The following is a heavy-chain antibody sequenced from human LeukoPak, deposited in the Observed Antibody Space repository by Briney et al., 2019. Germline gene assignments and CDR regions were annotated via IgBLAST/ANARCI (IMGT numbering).Heavy chain of an antibody. J-gene: IGHJ4*02. CDR1: GFSLSSYG. D-gene: IGHD6-13*01. CDR2: IQYDGTNK. V-gene: IGHV3-30*02. CDR3: AKVGTPRYSSSHFDY. Sequence: PGRSLRLSCAPSGFSLSSYGMHWVRQAPGRGLEWVTFIQYDGTNKYYADSVKGRFTISRDNSKNTLYLQMNSLRAEDTAVYYCAKVGTPRYSSSHFDYWGQGTLVTVSS.